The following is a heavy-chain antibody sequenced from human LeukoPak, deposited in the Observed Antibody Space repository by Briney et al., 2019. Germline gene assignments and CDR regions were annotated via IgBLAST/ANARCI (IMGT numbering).Heavy chain of an antibody. V-gene: IGHV4-59*01. J-gene: IGHJ4*02. D-gene: IGHD3-16*01. Sequence: SETLSLTCAVSGVSINSDHWNWIRQLPGKGLEWIVNVDYNGATKYNPSLQSRVTISLDTSNNQFSLTLASVTAADTALYFCARGYYEASDYWGQGRLVTVSS. CDR2: VDYNGAT. CDR3: ARGYYEASDY. CDR1: GVSINSDH.